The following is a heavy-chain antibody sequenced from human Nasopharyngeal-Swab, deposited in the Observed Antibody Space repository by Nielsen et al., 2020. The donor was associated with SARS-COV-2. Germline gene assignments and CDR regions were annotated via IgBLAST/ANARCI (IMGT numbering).Heavy chain of an antibody. J-gene: IGHJ5*02. V-gene: IGHV5-10-1*01. CDR2: IDPSDSYT. CDR1: GYSFTSYW. CDR3: ARHGASGSSWYRNWFDP. Sequence: KVSCKGSGYSFTSYWISWVRQMPAKGLEWMGRIDPSDSYTNYSPSFQGHVTISADKSISTAYLQWSSLKASDTAMYYCARHGASGSSWYRNWFDPWGQGTLVTVSS. D-gene: IGHD6-13*01.